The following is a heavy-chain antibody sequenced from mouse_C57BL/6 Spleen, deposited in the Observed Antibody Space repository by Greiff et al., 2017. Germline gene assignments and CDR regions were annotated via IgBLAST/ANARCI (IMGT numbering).Heavy chain of an antibody. CDR2: IYPGDGDT. CDR3: ARGDGYYLYAMDY. Sequence: VKLQESGPELVKPGASVKISCKASGYAFSSSWMNWVKQRPGKGLEWIGRIYPGDGDTNYNGKFKGKATLTADKSSSTAYMQLSSLTSEDSSVYFCARGDGYYLYAMDYWGQGTSVTVSS. CDR1: GYAFSSSW. J-gene: IGHJ4*01. V-gene: IGHV1-82*01. D-gene: IGHD2-3*01.